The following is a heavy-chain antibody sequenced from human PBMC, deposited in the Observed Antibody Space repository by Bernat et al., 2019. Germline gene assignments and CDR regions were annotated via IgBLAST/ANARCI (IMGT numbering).Heavy chain of an antibody. CDR2: IYSGGST. V-gene: IGHV3-53*01. J-gene: IGHJ6*03. Sequence: EVQLVESGGGLIQPGGSLRLSCVASGFTVSSNYMSWVRQAPGKGLEWVSVIYSGGSTNYADSVKGRFTISRDNAKNSLYLQMNSLRAEDTAVYYCARGTSTSAPYMDVWGKGTTVTVSS. CDR3: ARGTSTSAPYMDV. CDR1: GFTVSSNY.